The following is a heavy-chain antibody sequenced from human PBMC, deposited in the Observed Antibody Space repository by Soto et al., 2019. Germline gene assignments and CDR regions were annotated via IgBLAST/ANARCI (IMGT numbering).Heavy chain of an antibody. J-gene: IGHJ6*03. V-gene: IGHV1-18*01. CDR2: ISAYNGNT. D-gene: IGHD2-2*01. CDR3: ARVGRYCSSTSGRRYYYYYYMDV. CDR1: GYTFTSYG. Sequence: ASVKVSCKASGYTFTSYGISWVRQAPGQGLEWMGWISAYNGNTNHAQKLQGRVTMTTDTSTSTAYMELRSLRSDDTAVYYCARVGRYCSSTSGRRYYYYYYMDVWGKGTTVTVSS.